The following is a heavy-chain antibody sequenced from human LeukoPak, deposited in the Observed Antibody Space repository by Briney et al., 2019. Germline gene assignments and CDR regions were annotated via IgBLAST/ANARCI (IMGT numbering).Heavy chain of an antibody. J-gene: IGHJ4*02. CDR3: ARSPGAGTTDY. D-gene: IGHD1-1*01. V-gene: IGHV3-7*01. CDR1: GFAFSSHW. CDR2: INQDGSQT. Sequence: GGSLRLSCVASGFAFSSHWMSWVRQAPGQGLEWVAMINQDGSQTYYVDSVKGRFTISRDGAKTSLYLQMNSLRVEDTAMYYCARSPGAGTTDYWGQGTLVTVSS.